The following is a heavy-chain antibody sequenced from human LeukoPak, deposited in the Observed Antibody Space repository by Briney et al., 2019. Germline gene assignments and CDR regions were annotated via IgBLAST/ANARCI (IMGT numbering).Heavy chain of an antibody. CDR2: IRYDGSNK. CDR3: AKDPRCGGDCYSDDY. V-gene: IGHV3-30*02. Sequence: GGSLRLSCAASGFTFSSCGMHWVRQAPGKGLEWVAFIRYDGSNKYYADSVKGRFTISRDNSKNTLYLQMNSLRAEDTAVYYCAKDPRCGGDCYSDDYWGQGTLVTVSS. J-gene: IGHJ4*02. D-gene: IGHD2-21*02. CDR1: GFTFSSCG.